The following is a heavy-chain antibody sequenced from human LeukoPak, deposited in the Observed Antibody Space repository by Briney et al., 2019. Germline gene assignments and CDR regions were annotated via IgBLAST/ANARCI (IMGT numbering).Heavy chain of an antibody. CDR2: IGTAGDT. Sequence: HAGGSLRLSCATSGCTFSSYDMHWVRQATGKGLEWDSAIGTAGDTYYPGSVKGRFTISRENAKNSLYLQMNSLRAGDTAVYYCARDTYHLGGGMDVWGQGTTVTVSS. D-gene: IGHD2-2*01. CDR3: ARDTYHLGGGMDV. CDR1: GCTFSSYD. V-gene: IGHV3-13*01. J-gene: IGHJ6*02.